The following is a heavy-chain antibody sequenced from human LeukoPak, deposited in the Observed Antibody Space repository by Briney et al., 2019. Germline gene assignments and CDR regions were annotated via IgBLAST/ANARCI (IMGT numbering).Heavy chain of an antibody. V-gene: IGHV3-23*01. J-gene: IGHJ3*02. CDR2: LSGSGGNT. Sequence: AGGSLRLSCAASGFIFSSYAMSWVRQAPGKGLEWVSALSGSGGNTYYADSVKGRFTISRDNSKSTLYLQMNSLRADDTAMYYCARDRSGYDGFDIWGQGTMVTVSS. CDR3: ARDRSGYDGFDI. D-gene: IGHD3-22*01. CDR1: GFIFSSYA.